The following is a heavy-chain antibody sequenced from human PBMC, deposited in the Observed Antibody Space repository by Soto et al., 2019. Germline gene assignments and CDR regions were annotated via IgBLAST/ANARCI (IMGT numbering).Heavy chain of an antibody. D-gene: IGHD3-3*01. J-gene: IGHJ4*02. CDR1: GFNFSNYA. CDR2: ISGNSGTT. CDR3: AKGRAITVFGVITPFDS. V-gene: IGHV3-23*01. Sequence: EVQLLESGGDFKQPGGSLRLSCEGSGFNFSNYALNWVRQAPGKRLEWVSVISGNSGTTYYAASVKGRFTISRDNSKKTLYRQMTSLRADDTAVYYCAKGRAITVFGVITPFDSWGQGTLVTVSS.